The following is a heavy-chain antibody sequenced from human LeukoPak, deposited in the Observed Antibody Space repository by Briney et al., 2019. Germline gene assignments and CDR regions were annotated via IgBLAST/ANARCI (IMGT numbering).Heavy chain of an antibody. CDR3: ARVGVDTD. CDR1: GFTFSSYA. Sequence: GGSLRLSCAASGFTFSSYAMHWVRQAPGKGLEWVAVISYDGSNKYYADSVKGRFTISRDNSKNTLYLQMNSLRAEDTAVYYCARVGVDTDWGQGTLVTVSS. D-gene: IGHD5-18*01. V-gene: IGHV3-30-3*01. J-gene: IGHJ4*02. CDR2: ISYDGSNK.